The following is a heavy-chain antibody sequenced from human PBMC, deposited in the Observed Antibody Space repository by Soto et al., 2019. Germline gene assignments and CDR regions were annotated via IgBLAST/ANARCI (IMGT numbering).Heavy chain of an antibody. D-gene: IGHD2-2*01. Sequence: SVKVFCKTSGGTVSSYAISWVRQARGQVLEWMGGIIPIFDTPNYAQKFQGRVTITADESTSTAYMELSSLRSEDTAVYYCSRHDCISTSCYYYYYYSMDVWGQGTTVTVSS. CDR2: IIPIFDTP. J-gene: IGHJ6*02. CDR3: SRHDCISTSCYYYYYYSMDV. V-gene: IGHV1-69*13. CDR1: GGTVSSYA.